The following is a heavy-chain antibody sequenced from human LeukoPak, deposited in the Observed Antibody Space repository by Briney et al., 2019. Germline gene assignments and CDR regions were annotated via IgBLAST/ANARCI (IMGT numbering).Heavy chain of an antibody. Sequence: SETLSLTCAVYGGSFSGYYWSWIRQPPGKGLEWIGEINHSGSTNYNPSLKSRVTISVDTSKNQFPLKLSSVTAADTAVYYCATRNSGSYSIWGQGTMVTVSS. J-gene: IGHJ3*02. D-gene: IGHD1-26*01. CDR3: ATRNSGSYSI. CDR2: INHSGST. CDR1: GGSFSGYY. V-gene: IGHV4-34*01.